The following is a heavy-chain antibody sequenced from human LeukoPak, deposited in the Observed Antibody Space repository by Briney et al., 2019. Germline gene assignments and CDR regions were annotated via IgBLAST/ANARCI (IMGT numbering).Heavy chain of an antibody. CDR3: ARYCSGGSCYWFGFDY. D-gene: IGHD2-15*01. Sequence: ASVKVSCKASGYTFTCYGISWVRQAPGQGLEWMGWISAYNGNTNYAQKLQGRVTMTTDTSTSTAYMELRSLRSDDTAVYYCARYCSGGSCYWFGFDYWGQGTLVTVSS. J-gene: IGHJ4*02. CDR1: GYTFTCYG. V-gene: IGHV1-18*01. CDR2: ISAYNGNT.